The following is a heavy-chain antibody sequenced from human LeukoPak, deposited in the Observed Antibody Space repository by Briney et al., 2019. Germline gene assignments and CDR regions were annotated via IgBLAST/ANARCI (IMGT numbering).Heavy chain of an antibody. CDR1: GGSISSYY. J-gene: IGHJ2*01. D-gene: IGHD5-24*01. Sequence: PSETLSLTCTVSGGSISSYYWSWIRQPPGKGLEWIGYIYYSGSTNYNPSLKSRVTITVDTSKIQFSLKVTSVTAADTAVYYCVRFRDGYGHWYFDLWGRGNLVTVSS. V-gene: IGHV4-59*12. CDR3: VRFRDGYGHWYFDL. CDR2: IYYSGST.